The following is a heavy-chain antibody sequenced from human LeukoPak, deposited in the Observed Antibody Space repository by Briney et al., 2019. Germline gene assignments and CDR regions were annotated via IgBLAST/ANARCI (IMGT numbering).Heavy chain of an antibody. CDR1: GFTFSTYV. Sequence: GGSPRLSCAASGFTFSTYVMNWVRQAPGKGLEWVSTISDSGGSTYYADSVKGRFTISRDNSESTLYLQMNSLRAEDTAVYYCGRYYVMDVWGQGTSVTVSS. J-gene: IGHJ6*02. V-gene: IGHV3-23*01. CDR3: GRYYVMDV. CDR2: ISDSGGST.